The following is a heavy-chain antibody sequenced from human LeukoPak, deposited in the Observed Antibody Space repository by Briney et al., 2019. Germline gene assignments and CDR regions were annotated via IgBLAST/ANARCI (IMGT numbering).Heavy chain of an antibody. CDR3: ARPLTTSGWYFDL. CDR2: INPNSGGT. V-gene: IGHV1-2*02. CDR1: GYTFTGFY. J-gene: IGHJ2*01. D-gene: IGHD1-14*01. Sequence: ASVKVSCKASGYTFTGFYIHWVRQAPGQGLEWMGWINPNSGGTNYAQKFQDRVAMTRDTSISTAYMELSSLRSDDTAIYYCARPLTTSGWYFDLWGRGTLVTVSS.